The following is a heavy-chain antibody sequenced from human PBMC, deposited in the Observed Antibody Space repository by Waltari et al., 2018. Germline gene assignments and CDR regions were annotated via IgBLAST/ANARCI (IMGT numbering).Heavy chain of an antibody. Sequence: QVHLQESAPGLVKPSETLSLTCTVAGASLTTGGFYWGWVRQRPGKGLELIGYVYYDGESFYSPSLTSRIVISLDKTKNQFSLNLGSVTAADTATYFCVRVTAGAASPFDYWGKGTLVTVSS. D-gene: IGHD6-19*01. CDR2: VYYDGES. J-gene: IGHJ4*02. CDR3: VRVTAGAASPFDY. V-gene: IGHV4-31*03. CDR1: GASLTTGGFY.